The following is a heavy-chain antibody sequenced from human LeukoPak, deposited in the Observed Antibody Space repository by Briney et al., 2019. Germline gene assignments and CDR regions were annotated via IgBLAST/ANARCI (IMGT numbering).Heavy chain of an antibody. J-gene: IGHJ4*01. D-gene: IGHD3-3*01. CDR1: GFTFDNYA. CDR3: VKDYRDFWSGYYGYFDF. CDR2: ISGSGGTT. V-gene: IGHV3-23*01. Sequence: GGSLRLSCAASGFTFDNYAMSWVRQAPGKGLECVSGISGSGGTTAYADSVKGRFTISRDNSKNTLYLQMNSLRAEDTAVYYCVKDYRDFWSGYYGYFDFWGHGTRVTVSS.